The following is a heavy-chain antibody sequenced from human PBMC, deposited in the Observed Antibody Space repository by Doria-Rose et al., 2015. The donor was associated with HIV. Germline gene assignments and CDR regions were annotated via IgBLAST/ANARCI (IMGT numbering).Heavy chain of an antibody. CDR2: MFSDDEG. CDR1: GVSLSSPGMG. V-gene: IGHV2-26*01. Sequence: QVTLKESGPVLVKPTETLTLTCTVSGVSLSSPGMGVSWIRQPPGKALEWLANMFSDDEGSDKTALKSRLNISSGTSKSQVVLTMTDMDPVDTATYYCARIKSSRWYHKYYFDFWGQGTLVIVSA. J-gene: IGHJ4*02. D-gene: IGHD6-13*01. CDR3: ARIKSSRWYHKYYFDF.